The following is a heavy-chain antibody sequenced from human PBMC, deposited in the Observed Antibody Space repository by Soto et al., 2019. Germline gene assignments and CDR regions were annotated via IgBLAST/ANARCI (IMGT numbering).Heavy chain of an antibody. CDR3: ARDNDRNSRHSQLDY. V-gene: IGHV3-33*01. CDR2: IWYDGSKQ. J-gene: IGHJ4*02. D-gene: IGHD3-22*01. CDR1: GITFSGYG. Sequence: QVQLVESGGGVVQPGRSLRLSCAASGITFSGYGFHWVRQAPGKGLEWVAVIWYDGSKQYYADSVKGRFTVSRDSSKNTLYLQMNSLRAEDTAVYYCARDNDRNSRHSQLDYWGQGTLVTVFS.